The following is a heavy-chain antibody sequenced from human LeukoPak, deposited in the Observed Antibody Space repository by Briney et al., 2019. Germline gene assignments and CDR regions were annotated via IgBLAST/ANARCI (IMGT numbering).Heavy chain of an antibody. CDR2: IYTSGIT. V-gene: IGHV4-4*07. D-gene: IGHD3-22*01. CDR3: ARESEYYYDSSGYYGHFDY. J-gene: IGHJ4*02. CDR1: GGSISSYY. Sequence: SETLSLTCTVSGGSISSYYWSWIRQPAGKGLEWIGRIYTSGITNYNPSLKSRVTMSVDTSKNQFSLKLSSVTAADTAVYYCARESEYYYDSSGYYGHFDYWGQGTLVTVSS.